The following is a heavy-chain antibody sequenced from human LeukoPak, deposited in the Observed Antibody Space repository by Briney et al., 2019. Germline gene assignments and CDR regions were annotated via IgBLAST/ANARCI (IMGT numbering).Heavy chain of an antibody. CDR2: IYPGDSDT. Sequence: GESLKISCKGSGYSFTNYWIAWVRQMPGKGLEWMGIIYPGDSDTRYSPSFQGQVTISTDKSISTAYLQWSSLKASDTAIYYCARQGPLGYCSSPSCFPSFDYWGQGTLVTVSS. CDR3: ARQGPLGYCSSPSCFPSFDY. D-gene: IGHD2-2*01. CDR1: GYSFTNYW. J-gene: IGHJ4*02. V-gene: IGHV5-51*01.